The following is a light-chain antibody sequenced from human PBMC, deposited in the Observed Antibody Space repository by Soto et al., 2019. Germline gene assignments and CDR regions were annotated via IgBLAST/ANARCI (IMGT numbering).Light chain of an antibody. Sequence: EIVMTQSPATLSVSPGERATLSCRASQSVSSNLAWYQQKPGQAPRLLIYGASTRATGIPARFSGSGSGTEFTLTISSLQSEDFATYYCQQSYSTPPGTFGQGTKLEIK. CDR3: QQSYSTPPGT. CDR2: GAS. V-gene: IGKV3-15*01. J-gene: IGKJ2*01. CDR1: QSVSSN.